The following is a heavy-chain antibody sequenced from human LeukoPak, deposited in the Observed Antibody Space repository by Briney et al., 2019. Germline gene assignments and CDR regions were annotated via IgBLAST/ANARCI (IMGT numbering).Heavy chain of an antibody. J-gene: IGHJ4*02. D-gene: IGHD5-12*01. Sequence: SETLSLTCTVSGGSISSYYWSWIRQPPGKGLEWIGYIYYSGSTNYNPSLKRRVTISVDTSKNQFSLKLSSVTAADTAVYYCARHESGYDSRFGYWGQGTLVTVSS. V-gene: IGHV4-59*08. CDR3: ARHESGYDSRFGY. CDR1: GGSISSYY. CDR2: IYYSGST.